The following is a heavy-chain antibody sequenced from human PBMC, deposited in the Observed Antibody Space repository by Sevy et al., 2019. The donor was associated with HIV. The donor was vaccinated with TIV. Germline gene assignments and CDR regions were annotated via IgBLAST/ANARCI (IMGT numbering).Heavy chain of an antibody. CDR3: AGEGGGEQQLGYYFDY. D-gene: IGHD6-13*01. V-gene: IGHV3-48*01. CDR1: GFTFSSYS. J-gene: IGHJ4*02. CDR2: ISSSSSTI. Sequence: GGSLRLSCAASGFTFSSYSMNWVRQAPGKGLEWVSYISSSSSTIYYADSVKGRFTISRDNAKNSLYLQMNSLRAEDTAVYYCAGEGGGEQQLGYYFDYWGQGTLVTVSS.